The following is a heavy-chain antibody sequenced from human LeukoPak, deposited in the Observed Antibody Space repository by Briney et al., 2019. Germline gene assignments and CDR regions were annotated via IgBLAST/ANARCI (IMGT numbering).Heavy chain of an antibody. CDR2: IRSKAYGGTA. J-gene: IGHJ6*02. CDR1: GFTFGDYA. Sequence: GGSLRLSCTASGFTFGDYAMSWFRQAPGKGLEWVGFIRSKAYGGTAEYAASVKGRFTISRDDSKSIAYLQMNSLKTEDTAVYYCTRGGIVAPPHGIGYYYGMDVWGQGTTVTVSS. D-gene: IGHD6-13*01. V-gene: IGHV3-49*03. CDR3: TRGGIVAPPHGIGYYYGMDV.